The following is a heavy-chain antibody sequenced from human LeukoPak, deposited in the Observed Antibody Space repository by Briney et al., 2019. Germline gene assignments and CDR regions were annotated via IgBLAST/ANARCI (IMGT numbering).Heavy chain of an antibody. V-gene: IGHV3-20*04. Sequence: GGSLRLSCAASGFTFDDYGMSWVRQAPGKGLEWVSGINWNGDSTGYADSVKGRFTIFRDNAKNSLYLQMNSLRAEDTAVYYCARGSGYPWYMDVWGKGTTVTISS. J-gene: IGHJ6*03. CDR1: GFTFDDYG. CDR3: ARGSGYPWYMDV. CDR2: INWNGDST. D-gene: IGHD3-22*01.